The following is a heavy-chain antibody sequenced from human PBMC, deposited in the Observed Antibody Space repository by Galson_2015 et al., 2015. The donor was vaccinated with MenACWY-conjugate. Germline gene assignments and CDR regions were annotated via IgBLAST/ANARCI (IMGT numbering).Heavy chain of an antibody. CDR3: ARKRVYQYYYYMDV. CDR1: GYIFSNYD. V-gene: IGHV1-8*01. J-gene: IGHJ6*03. D-gene: IGHD6-6*01. CDR2: MNPHSGNP. Sequence: SVKVSCKASGYIFSNYDLHWVRQATGQGLEWMGWMNPHSGNPGYAQKFQGRVTMTRNTSITTAYMELSNLRSDDTAVYWCARKRVYQYYYYMDVWGKGTTVTVSS.